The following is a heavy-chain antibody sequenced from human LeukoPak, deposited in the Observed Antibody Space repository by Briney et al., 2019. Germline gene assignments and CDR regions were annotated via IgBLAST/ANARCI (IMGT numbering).Heavy chain of an antibody. V-gene: IGHV4-59*12. CDR1: GGSISSYY. J-gene: IGHJ4*02. CDR3: ARDHLDSSGYYLEW. D-gene: IGHD3-22*01. Sequence: SGTLSLTCAVSGGSISSYYWSWIRQPPGKGLEWIGYIYYSGSTNYNPSLKSRVTISVDKSKNQFSLKLSSVTAADTAVYYCARDHLDSSGYYLEWWGQGTLVTVSS. CDR2: IYYSGST.